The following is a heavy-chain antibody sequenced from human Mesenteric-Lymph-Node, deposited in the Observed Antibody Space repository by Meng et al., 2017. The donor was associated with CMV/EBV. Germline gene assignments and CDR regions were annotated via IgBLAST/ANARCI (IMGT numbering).Heavy chain of an antibody. CDR3: AREVATTTGAYYFDY. Sequence: GGSISSGDYYWSWIRQPPGKGLEWIGYIYYSGSTYYNPSLKSRVTISVDTSKNQFSLKLSSVTAADTAVYYCAREVATTTGAYYFDYWGQGTLVTVSS. CDR2: IYYSGST. D-gene: IGHD5-24*01. CDR1: GGSISSGDYY. V-gene: IGHV4-30-4*08. J-gene: IGHJ4*02.